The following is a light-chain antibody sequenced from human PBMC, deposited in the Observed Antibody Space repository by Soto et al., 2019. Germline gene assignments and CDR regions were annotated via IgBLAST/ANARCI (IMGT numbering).Light chain of an antibody. J-gene: IGLJ2*01. V-gene: IGLV2-14*01. CDR3: SSYASSRTL. CDR2: DVS. CDR1: SSDVGDFNY. Sequence: QSALTQPASVSGSPGQSITISCTGTSSDVGDFNYVSWYQQHPGKAPKLMIYDVSNRPSVISNRFSGSKSGNTASLTISGLQAEDEADYYCSSYASSRTLFGGGTKLTVL.